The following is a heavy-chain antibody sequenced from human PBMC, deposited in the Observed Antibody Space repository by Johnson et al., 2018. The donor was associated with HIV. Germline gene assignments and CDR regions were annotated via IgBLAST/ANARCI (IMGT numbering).Heavy chain of an antibody. J-gene: IGHJ3*02. D-gene: IGHD6-19*01. Sequence: QVQLVESGGGVVQPGGSLRLSCAASGFTFSSNAMHWVRQAPGKGLEWVAFIVYDGSKKYYADSVKGRFTIYRDNSKNTLYLEMNSRGAEDTAVYYCAKGSGSGWLRDAFDIWGQGTMVTVSS. CDR1: GFTFSSNA. V-gene: IGHV3-30*02. CDR3: AKGSGSGWLRDAFDI. CDR2: IVYDGSKK.